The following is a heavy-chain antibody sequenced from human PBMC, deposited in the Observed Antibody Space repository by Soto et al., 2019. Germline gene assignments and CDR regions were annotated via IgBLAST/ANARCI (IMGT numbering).Heavy chain of an antibody. CDR1: GGYFSGYY. J-gene: IGHJ5*02. V-gene: IGHV4-34*01. Sequence: SETLSLTCAVYGGYFSGYYWSWIRQPPGKGLEWIGEINYSGSTNYNPSLKSRVTISVDTSKNQFSLKLSSVTAADTAVYYCARGNYDFWSGYYGTNNWFDPWGQGTLVTVSS. CDR2: INYSGST. CDR3: ARGNYDFWSGYYGTNNWFDP. D-gene: IGHD3-3*01.